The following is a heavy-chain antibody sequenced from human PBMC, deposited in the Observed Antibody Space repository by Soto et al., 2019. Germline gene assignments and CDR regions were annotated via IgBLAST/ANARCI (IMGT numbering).Heavy chain of an antibody. D-gene: IGHD2-2*01. CDR2: ISAYNGNT. J-gene: IGHJ4*02. CDR3: ARAHRGGSSTSCYGPICGDY. V-gene: IGHV1-18*01. CDR1: GYTFTSYG. Sequence: ASVKVSCKASGYTFTSYGISWVRQAPGQGLEWMGWISAYNGNTNYAQKLQGRVTMTTDTSTSTAFMELRSLRSDDTAVYYCARAHRGGSSTSCYGPICGDYWGQGTLVTVSS.